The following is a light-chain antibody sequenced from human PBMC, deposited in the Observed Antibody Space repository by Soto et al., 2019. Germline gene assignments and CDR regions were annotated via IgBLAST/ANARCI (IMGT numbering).Light chain of an antibody. CDR1: SSDIGDYNY. Sequence: QSALNQPASVSGSPGQSITISCTGTSSDIGDYNYVSWYQLHPDKAPKLLIYKVSDRPSGVSSRFSGSKSGSTAFLTISGLQPEDEADYCCYSWASTRTPWLFGGATKVTVL. J-gene: IGLJ3*02. CDR2: KVS. V-gene: IGLV2-14*01. CDR3: YSWASTRTPWL.